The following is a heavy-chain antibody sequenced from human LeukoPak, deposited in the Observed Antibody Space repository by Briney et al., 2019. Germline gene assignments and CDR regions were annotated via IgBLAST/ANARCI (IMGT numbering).Heavy chain of an antibody. CDR2: INHSGST. Sequence: PSETLSLTCAVYGGSFSGYYWSWIRQPPGKGLEWIGEINHSGSTNYNPSLKSRVTISVDTSKNQFSLKLSSVTAADTAVYYCARHRMYYYGSGSPFSYWGQGTLVTVSS. CDR3: ARHRMYYYGSGSPFSY. D-gene: IGHD3-10*01. V-gene: IGHV4-34*01. J-gene: IGHJ4*02. CDR1: GGSFSGYY.